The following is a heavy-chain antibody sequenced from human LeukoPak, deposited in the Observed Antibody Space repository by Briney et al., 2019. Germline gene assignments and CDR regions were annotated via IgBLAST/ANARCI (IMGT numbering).Heavy chain of an antibody. J-gene: IGHJ3*02. Sequence: PGGSLRLSCAASGFTFSRYWMDWVRQAPGKGLVWVSRINSDGSSTIYADSVKGRFTISRDNDKNTLYLQMNSLRAEDTAVYHCASPGRTDAFAISGQGTMVTVSS. V-gene: IGHV3-74*01. CDR3: ASPGRTDAFAI. CDR2: INSDGSST. CDR1: GFTFSRYW.